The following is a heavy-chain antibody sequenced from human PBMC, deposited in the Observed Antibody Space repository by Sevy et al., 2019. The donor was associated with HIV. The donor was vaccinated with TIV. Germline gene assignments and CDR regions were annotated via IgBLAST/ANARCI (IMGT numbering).Heavy chain of an antibody. J-gene: IGHJ4*02. Sequence: ASVKVSCKASRYTFTDYYMHWVRQAPGQGLEWMGRINPHSGATNYAQKFQDRVTMTRDTSISTAYMELSRLRSDDTAVYYCARMPAAGGIDYWGQGTLVTVSS. CDR2: INPHSGAT. D-gene: IGHD6-13*01. CDR1: RYTFTDYY. V-gene: IGHV1-2*06. CDR3: ARMPAAGGIDY.